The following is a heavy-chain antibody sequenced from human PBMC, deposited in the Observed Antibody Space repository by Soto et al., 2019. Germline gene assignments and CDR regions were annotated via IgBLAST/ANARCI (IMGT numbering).Heavy chain of an antibody. V-gene: IGHV1-69*06. J-gene: IGHJ4*02. CDR2: IIPMFGTT. D-gene: IGHD2-2*01. Sequence: ASVTVSCKASGGTFSSYAISWVRQAPGQGLEWLGEIIPMFGTTKYAQNFQGRVTLTADKSTSTAYMELSSLGSEDTAVYFCARDTSNYFDFWGQGTPVTVSS. CDR3: ARDTSNYFDF. CDR1: GGTFSSYA.